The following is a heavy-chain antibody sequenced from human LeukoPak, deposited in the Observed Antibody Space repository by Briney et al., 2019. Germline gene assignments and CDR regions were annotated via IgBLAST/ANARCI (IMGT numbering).Heavy chain of an antibody. J-gene: IGHJ4*02. CDR2: IRYDGSNK. CDR1: GFTFSSYG. D-gene: IGHD3-22*01. Sequence: PGGSLRLSCAASGFTFSSYGMHWVRQAPGKGLEWVAFIRYDGSNKYYADSVKGRFTISRDNSKNTLYLQMNSLRAEDTAVYYCARERYYYDSSGPRGYFDYWGQGTLVTVSS. V-gene: IGHV3-30*02. CDR3: ARERYYYDSSGPRGYFDY.